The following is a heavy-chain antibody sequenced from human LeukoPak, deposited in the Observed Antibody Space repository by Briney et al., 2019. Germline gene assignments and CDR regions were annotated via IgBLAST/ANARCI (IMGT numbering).Heavy chain of an antibody. CDR3: AREGSWYYGDYGRHWYFDL. Sequence: SETLSLTCTVSGASISSYYWSWIRQPPGKGLEWIGYIYYSGSTNYNPSPKRRVTISVETSKNQFSLKLTSVTAADTAVYYCAREGSWYYGDYGRHWYFDLWGRGTLVTVSS. CDR1: GASISSYY. V-gene: IGHV4-59*01. J-gene: IGHJ2*01. CDR2: IYYSGST. D-gene: IGHD4-17*01.